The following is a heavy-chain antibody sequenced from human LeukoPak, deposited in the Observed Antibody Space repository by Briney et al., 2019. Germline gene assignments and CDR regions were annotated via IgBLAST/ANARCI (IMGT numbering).Heavy chain of an antibody. CDR3: ARVKGVGGVDTAMVDYYYGMDV. CDR2: INHSGST. D-gene: IGHD5-18*01. Sequence: SETLSLTCTVSGGSISSSSYYWGWIRQPPGKGLEWIGEINHSGSTNYNPSLKSRVTISVDTSKNQFSLKLSSVTAADTAVYYCARVKGVGGVDTAMVDYYYGMDVWGQGTTVTVSS. J-gene: IGHJ6*02. CDR1: GGSISSSSYY. V-gene: IGHV4-39*07.